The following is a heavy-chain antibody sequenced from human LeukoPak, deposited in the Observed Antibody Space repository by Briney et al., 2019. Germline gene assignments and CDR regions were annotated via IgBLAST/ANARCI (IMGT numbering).Heavy chain of an antibody. CDR2: INPSGGST. J-gene: IGHJ4*02. CDR3: ARDSLYGVVDY. CDR1: GYTFTIYY. V-gene: IGHV1-46*01. Sequence: GASVKVSCKTSGYTFTIYYIHWVRQAPGQGLEWMEIINPSGGSTSYAQKFQGRVTMTRDTSTSTVYMYLSSLRSEDTAVYYCARDSLYGVVDYWGQGTLVTVSS. D-gene: IGHD4-17*01.